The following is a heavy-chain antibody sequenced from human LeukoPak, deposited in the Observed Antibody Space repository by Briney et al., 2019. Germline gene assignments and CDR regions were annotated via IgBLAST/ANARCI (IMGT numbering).Heavy chain of an antibody. J-gene: IGHJ5*02. CDR3: ARGDTAMVQYNWFDP. CDR2: IIPILGIA. D-gene: IGHD5-18*01. CDR1: GGTFSSYA. Sequence: SLKVSCKASGGTFSSYAISWVRQAPGQGLEWMGRIIPILGIANYAQKFQGRVTITADKSTSTAYMELSSLRSEDTAVYYCARGDTAMVQYNWFDPWGQGTLVTVSS. V-gene: IGHV1-69*04.